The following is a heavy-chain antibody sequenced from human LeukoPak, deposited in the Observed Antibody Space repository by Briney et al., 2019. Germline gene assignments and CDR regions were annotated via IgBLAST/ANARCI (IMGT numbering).Heavy chain of an antibody. CDR2: ISSASPI. J-gene: IGHJ4*02. CDR3: ARERGGFDY. CDR1: GFTFSSYE. Sequence: PGGSLRLSCAASGFTFSSYEMNWVRQAPGKGLEWVSYISSASPIYYADSVKGRFTISRDNAKNSLYLQMNSLRAEDTAVYYCARERGGFDYWGQGTLVTVSS. V-gene: IGHV3-48*03.